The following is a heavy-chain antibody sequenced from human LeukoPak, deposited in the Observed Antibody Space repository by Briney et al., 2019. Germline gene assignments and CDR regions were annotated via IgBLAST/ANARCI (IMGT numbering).Heavy chain of an antibody. D-gene: IGHD1-26*01. J-gene: IGHJ4*02. CDR1: GFTFSSYW. V-gene: IGHV3-7*01. CDR2: INRDGSEQ. Sequence: GGSPRLSCEVSGFTFSSYWMTWARHIPGKGLEWVANINRDGSEQHYVESVKGRFTISRDNGRNSLYLQMDSLRVDDTAVYYCAKVGAWELQRVFENWGQGTLVT. CDR3: AKVGAWELQRVFEN.